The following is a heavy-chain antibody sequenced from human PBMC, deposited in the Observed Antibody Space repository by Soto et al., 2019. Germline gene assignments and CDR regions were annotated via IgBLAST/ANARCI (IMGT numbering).Heavy chain of an antibody. CDR2: ISSSSSYI. J-gene: IGHJ5*02. Sequence: GGSLRLSCAASGFTFSSYSMNWVRQAPGKGLEWVSSISSSSSYIYYADSVKGRFTISGDNAKNSLYLQMNSLRAEDTAVYYCARVSWQWLQTNWFDPWGQGTLVTVSS. D-gene: IGHD6-19*01. CDR1: GFTFSSYS. V-gene: IGHV3-21*01. CDR3: ARVSWQWLQTNWFDP.